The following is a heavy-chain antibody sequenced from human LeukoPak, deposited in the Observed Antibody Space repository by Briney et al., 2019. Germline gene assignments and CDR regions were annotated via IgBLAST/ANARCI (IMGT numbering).Heavy chain of an antibody. Sequence: ASVKVSCKASGYTFTGYYMHWVRQAPGQGLEWMGWINPNSGGTNYAQKFQGRVTMTRDTSISTAYMELSRLKSDDTAAYYCARARNYYDSSGFNLDFDYWGQGTLVTVSS. CDR1: GYTFTGYY. J-gene: IGHJ4*02. V-gene: IGHV1-2*02. D-gene: IGHD3-22*01. CDR2: INPNSGGT. CDR3: ARARNYYDSSGFNLDFDY.